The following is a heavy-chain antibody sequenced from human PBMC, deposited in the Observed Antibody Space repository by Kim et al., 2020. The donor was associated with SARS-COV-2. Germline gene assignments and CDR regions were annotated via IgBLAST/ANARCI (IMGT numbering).Heavy chain of an antibody. CDR2: ISWNSGSI. CDR3: AKEQTVGWLVLGAYFDY. J-gene: IGHJ4*02. V-gene: IGHV3-9*01. Sequence: GGSLRLSCAASGFTFGDYAMHWVRQAPGKGLEWVSGISWNSGSIGYADSVKGRFTISRDNAKNYLYLQMNSLRAEDTALYYCAKEQTVGWLVLGAYFDYCGQGAPVTVSS. D-gene: IGHD6-19*01. CDR1: GFTFGDYA.